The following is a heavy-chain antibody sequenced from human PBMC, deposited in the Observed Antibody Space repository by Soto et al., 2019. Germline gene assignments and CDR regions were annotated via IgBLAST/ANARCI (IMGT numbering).Heavy chain of an antibody. CDR2: IYYSGST. Sequence: QVQLQESGPGLVKPSQTLSLTCTVSGGSISSGGYYWSWIRQHPGKGLEWIGYIYYSGSTYYNPSLQSRVTISVDTSETQFSLKLSSVTAADTAVYYCASVFGFGGMDVWGQGTTVTVSS. CDR1: GGSISSGGYY. V-gene: IGHV4-31*03. CDR3: ASVFGFGGMDV. D-gene: IGHD3-10*01. J-gene: IGHJ6*02.